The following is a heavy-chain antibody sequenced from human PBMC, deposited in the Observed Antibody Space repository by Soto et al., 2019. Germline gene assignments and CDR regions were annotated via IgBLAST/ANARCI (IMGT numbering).Heavy chain of an antibody. CDR3: ARTLLGIAVAGIGY. Sequence: SETLSLTCTVSGGSISSSSYYWGWIRQPPGKGLEWIGSIYYSGSTYYNPSLKSRVTISVDTSKNQFSLKLSSVTAADTAVYYCARTLLGIAVAGIGYWGQGMMVTVSS. V-gene: IGHV4-39*01. J-gene: IGHJ4*02. CDR2: IYYSGST. D-gene: IGHD6-19*01. CDR1: GGSISSSSYY.